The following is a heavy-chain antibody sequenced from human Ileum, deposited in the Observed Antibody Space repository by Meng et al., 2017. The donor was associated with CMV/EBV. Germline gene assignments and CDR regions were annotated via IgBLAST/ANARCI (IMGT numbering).Heavy chain of an antibody. J-gene: IGHJ5*02. CDR2: ISSSSSYI. CDR3: ARSRTPQSSTSCYP. CDR1: GFTFSSYS. D-gene: IGHD2-2*01. Sequence: SGFTFSSYSMNWVRQAEGKGLEWVSSISSSSSYIYYEGSVKGRFTISRDNAKNSLYLQMNSLRAEDTAVYYCARSRTPQSSTSCYPWGQGTLVTVSS. V-gene: IGHV3-21*01.